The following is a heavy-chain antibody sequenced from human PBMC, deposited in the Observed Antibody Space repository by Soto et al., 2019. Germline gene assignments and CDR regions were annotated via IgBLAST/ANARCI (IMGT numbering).Heavy chain of an antibody. CDR3: AHSRYSRSNFDY. CDR1: GFSLTSNDVG. Sequence: ESGPTLVNPTQTLTLTCTFSGFSLTSNDVGVGWIRQPPGKALEWLALIYWDDDKRYSPSLKSRLTITKDTSKNQVVLRMTNMGPVDTPTYYCAHSRYSRSNFDYWGQGTLVTVSS. J-gene: IGHJ4*02. CDR2: IYWDDDK. V-gene: IGHV2-5*02. D-gene: IGHD6-6*01.